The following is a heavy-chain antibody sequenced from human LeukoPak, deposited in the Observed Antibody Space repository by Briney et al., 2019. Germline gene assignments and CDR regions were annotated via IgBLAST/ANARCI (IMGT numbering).Heavy chain of an antibody. J-gene: IGHJ4*02. CDR1: GGSISSYY. V-gene: IGHV4-4*07. Sequence: PSETLSLTCTVSGGSISSYYWTWIRQPAGKALEWIGRICTTGSTNYNPSLKSRVTMSLDTSKNQFSLKLSSVTAADTAVYYCARGNGDYALTRWGQGTLVTVSS. D-gene: IGHD4-17*01. CDR2: ICTTGST. CDR3: ARGNGDYALTR.